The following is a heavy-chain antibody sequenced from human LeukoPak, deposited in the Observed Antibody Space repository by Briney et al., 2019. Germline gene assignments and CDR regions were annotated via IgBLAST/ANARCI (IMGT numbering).Heavy chain of an antibody. D-gene: IGHD6-19*01. V-gene: IGHV4-34*01. Sequence: SETLSLTCAVYGGSFSGYYWSWIRQPPGKGLEWIGEINHSGSTNYNPSLKSRVTISVDTSKNQFSLKLSSVTAADTAVYYCARASSMGIAVAGTFDYWGQGTLVTVSS. CDR2: INHSGST. CDR1: GGSFSGYY. J-gene: IGHJ4*02. CDR3: ARASSMGIAVAGTFDY.